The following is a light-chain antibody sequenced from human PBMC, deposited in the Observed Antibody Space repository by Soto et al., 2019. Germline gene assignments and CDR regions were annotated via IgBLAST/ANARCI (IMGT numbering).Light chain of an antibody. J-gene: IGLJ2*01. CDR3: CSYAGTSTVV. Sequence: QSALTQPASVSGSPGQSITISCTGTSSDVGSYNLVSWYQQHPGKAPKLMIYEGSKRPSGVSNRFSGSKSGNTASLTISGLQDEDEADYYCCSYAGTSTVVFGRGTKQNVL. V-gene: IGLV2-23*01. CDR1: SSDVGSYNL. CDR2: EGS.